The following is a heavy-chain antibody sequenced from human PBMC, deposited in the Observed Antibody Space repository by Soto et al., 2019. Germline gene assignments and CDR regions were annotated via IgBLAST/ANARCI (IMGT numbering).Heavy chain of an antibody. V-gene: IGHV1-69*01. CDR3: ARVWVGYCSGGSCYDWFDP. J-gene: IGHJ5*02. CDR2: IIPIFGTA. Sequence: QVQLVQSGAEVKKPGSSVKVSCKASGGTFSSYAISWVRQAPGQGLEWMGGIIPIFGTAKYAQKFQGRVTITADESTSTAYMELSSLRSEDTAVYYCARVWVGYCSGGSCYDWFDPWGQGTLVTVSS. CDR1: GGTFSSYA. D-gene: IGHD2-15*01.